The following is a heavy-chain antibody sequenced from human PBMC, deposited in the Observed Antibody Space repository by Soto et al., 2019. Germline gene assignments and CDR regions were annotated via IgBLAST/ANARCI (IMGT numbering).Heavy chain of an antibody. Sequence: SETLSLTCTVSGGSVSSGSYYWSWIRQPPGKGLEWIGYIYYSGSTNYNPSLKSRVTISVDTSKNQFSLKLSSVTAADTAVYYCARASIRGYYYDRSGIYWFDPWGQGTLVTFSS. J-gene: IGHJ5*02. D-gene: IGHD3-22*01. CDR1: GGSVSSGSYY. CDR2: IYYSGST. CDR3: ARASIRGYYYDRSGIYWFDP. V-gene: IGHV4-61*01.